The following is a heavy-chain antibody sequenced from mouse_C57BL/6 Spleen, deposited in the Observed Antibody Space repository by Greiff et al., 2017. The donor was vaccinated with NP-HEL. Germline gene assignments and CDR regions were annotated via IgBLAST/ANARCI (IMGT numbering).Heavy chain of an antibody. CDR2: ISSGSSTI. D-gene: IGHD1-1*01. V-gene: IGHV5-17*01. Sequence: DVKLVESGGGLVKPGGSLKLSCAASGFTFSDYGMHWVRQAPEKGLEWVAYISSGSSTIYYADTVKGRFTISRDNAKNTLFLQMTSLRSEDTAMYYCARRVYYGSSYWYFDVWGTGTTVTVSS. J-gene: IGHJ1*03. CDR3: ARRVYYGSSYWYFDV. CDR1: GFTFSDYG.